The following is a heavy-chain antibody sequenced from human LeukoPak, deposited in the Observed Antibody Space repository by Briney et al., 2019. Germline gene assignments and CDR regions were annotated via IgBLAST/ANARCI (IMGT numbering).Heavy chain of an antibody. CDR2: ISGSGGST. V-gene: IGHV3-23*01. CDR3: ARGPDLGYYYYYYMDV. Sequence: GGSLRLSCAASGFTFSSYAMSWVRQAPGKGLEWVSAISGSGGSTYYADSVKGRFTISRDNSKNTLYLQMNSLRAEDTAVYYCARGPDLGYYYYYYMDVWGKGTTVTVSS. CDR1: GFTFSSYA. J-gene: IGHJ6*03. D-gene: IGHD3-16*01.